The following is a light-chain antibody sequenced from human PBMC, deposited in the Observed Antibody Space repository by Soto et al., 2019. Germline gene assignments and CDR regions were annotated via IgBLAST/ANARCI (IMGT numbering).Light chain of an antibody. J-gene: IGLJ1*01. CDR3: SSYAGSSNV. CDR1: SSDVGGYNY. Sequence: QCALTPPPSSSGSPGQSVAISCTGTSSDVGGYNYVSWYQQHPGKAPKLMIYEVNKRPSGVPDRFSGSKSGNTASLTVSGLQAEDEADYYCSSYAGSSNVFGTGTKVTVL. CDR2: EVN. V-gene: IGLV2-8*01.